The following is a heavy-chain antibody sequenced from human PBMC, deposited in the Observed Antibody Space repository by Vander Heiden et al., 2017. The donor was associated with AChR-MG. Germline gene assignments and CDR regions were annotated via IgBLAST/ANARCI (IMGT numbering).Heavy chain of an antibody. CDR1: GYTFTSYD. CDR3: ARGEGPTTVTTDDY. J-gene: IGHJ4*02. Sequence: QVQLVQSGAEVKKPGASVKVSCTASGYTFTSYDISWVRQATGQGLEWMGWMNPNSGNTGYAQKFQGRVTMTRNTSISTAYMELSSLRSEDTAVYYCARGEGPTTVTTDDYWGQGTLVTVSS. D-gene: IGHD4-17*01. V-gene: IGHV1-8*01. CDR2: MNPNSGNT.